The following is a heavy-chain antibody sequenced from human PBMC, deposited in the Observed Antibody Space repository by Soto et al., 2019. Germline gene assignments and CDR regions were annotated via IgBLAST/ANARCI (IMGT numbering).Heavy chain of an antibody. CDR2: ISAYNGNT. J-gene: IGHJ5*02. CDR1: GYTFTSYG. Sequence: ASVKVSCKASGYTFTSYGISWVRQAPGQGLEWMEWISAYNGNTNYAQKLQGRVTMTTDTSTSTAYMELRSLRSDDTAVYYCARGWGDNIQSIYPRVNWFDLWGQGTLVTLSS. V-gene: IGHV1-18*01. D-gene: IGHD2-21*01. CDR3: ARGWGDNIQSIYPRVNWFDL.